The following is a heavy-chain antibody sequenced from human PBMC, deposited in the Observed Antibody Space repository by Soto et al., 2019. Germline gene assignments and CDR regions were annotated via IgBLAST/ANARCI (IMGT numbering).Heavy chain of an antibody. Sequence: GGSLRLSCAASGFTFSSYAMSWVRQAPGKGLEWVSAISGSGGSTYYADSVKGRFTISRDNSKNTLYLQMNSLRAEDTAVYYSAKDRRELAAAGTWVGYWGQGTLVTVSS. J-gene: IGHJ4*02. CDR3: AKDRRELAAAGTWVGY. V-gene: IGHV3-23*01. CDR1: GFTFSSYA. CDR2: ISGSGGST. D-gene: IGHD6-13*01.